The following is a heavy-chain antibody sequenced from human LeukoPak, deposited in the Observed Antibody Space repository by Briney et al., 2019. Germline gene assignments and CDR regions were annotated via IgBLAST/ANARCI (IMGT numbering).Heavy chain of an antibody. CDR1: EFTFSAYW. Sequence: GGSLRLSCAASEFTFSAYWMHWVRQAPGKGLVWVSRIRGDGSTTSYADSVKGRFTISRDNAKNTLYLQMNSLRAEDTAVYYCGRGRYYAMDVWGQGTTVTVSS. V-gene: IGHV3-74*01. CDR2: IRGDGSTT. J-gene: IGHJ6*02. CDR3: GRGRYYAMDV.